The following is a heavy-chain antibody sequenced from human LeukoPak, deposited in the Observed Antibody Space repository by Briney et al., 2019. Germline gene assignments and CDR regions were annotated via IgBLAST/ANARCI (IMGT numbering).Heavy chain of an antibody. D-gene: IGHD5-18*01. CDR1: GGSISSHY. CDR3: ATIKRGSIFGYFDF. Sequence: SSETLSLTCTVSGGSISSHYWSWIRQPPGKGLEWIAYLFDSVNTKDNPSLQSRLTLSADTSKNQFPLRLSSVTAADTAVYYCATIKRGSIFGYFDFWGQGIKVTVSS. J-gene: IGHJ4*02. CDR2: LFDSVNT. V-gene: IGHV4-59*11.